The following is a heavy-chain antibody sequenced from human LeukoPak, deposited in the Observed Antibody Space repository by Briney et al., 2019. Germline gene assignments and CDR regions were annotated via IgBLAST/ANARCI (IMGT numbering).Heavy chain of an antibody. Sequence: GGSLRLSCAASGFTFSSYAMSWVRQAPGKGLEWVSAISGSGGSTYYADSVKGRFTISRDNSKNTLYMQMNSLRAEDTAVYYCAKASLYGSGAYYYYGMDVWGQGTTVTVSS. CDR2: ISGSGGST. V-gene: IGHV3-23*01. CDR3: AKASLYGSGAYYYYGMDV. J-gene: IGHJ6*02. D-gene: IGHD3-10*01. CDR1: GFTFSSYA.